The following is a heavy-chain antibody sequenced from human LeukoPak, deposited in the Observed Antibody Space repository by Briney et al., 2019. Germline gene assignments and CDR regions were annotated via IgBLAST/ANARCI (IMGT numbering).Heavy chain of an antibody. V-gene: IGHV1-2*02. CDR2: INPNSGGT. Sequence: GASVKVSCKASGYTFTSYGISWVRQAPGQGLEWMGWINPNSGGTNYAQKFQGRVTMTRDTSISTAYMDLSRLKSEDTAVYFCARVYYYDGSGYYRPFDYWGQGTLVTVSS. J-gene: IGHJ4*02. D-gene: IGHD3-22*01. CDR1: GYTFTSYG. CDR3: ARVYYYDGSGYYRPFDY.